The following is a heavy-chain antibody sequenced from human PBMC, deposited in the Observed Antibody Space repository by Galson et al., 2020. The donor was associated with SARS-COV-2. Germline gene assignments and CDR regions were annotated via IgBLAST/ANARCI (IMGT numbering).Heavy chain of an antibody. CDR1: GFTFSSYW. D-gene: IGHD1-26*01. V-gene: IGHV3-7*03. J-gene: IGHJ5*02. CDR2: IKQAGSEK. Sequence: GGSLRLSCAASGFTFSSYWMSWVRQAPGKGLEWVANIKQAGSEKYYVDSVKGRFTIARDNAKNSLYLQMNSLRAEDTAVYYCASQSLGMGELNFDPWGQGTLVTVSS. CDR3: ASQSLGMGELNFDP.